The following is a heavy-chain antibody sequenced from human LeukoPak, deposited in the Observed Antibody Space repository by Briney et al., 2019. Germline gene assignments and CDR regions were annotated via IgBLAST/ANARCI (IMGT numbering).Heavy chain of an antibody. Sequence: PSETPSLTCAVSGYSISSGYYWGWIRQPPGKGLEWIGSIYHSGSTYYNPSLKSRVTISVDTSKNQFSLKLSSVTAADTAVYCCARVGWNFKYYFDYWGQGTLVTVSS. J-gene: IGHJ4*02. D-gene: IGHD1-7*01. CDR3: ARVGWNFKYYFDY. CDR2: IYHSGST. CDR1: GYSISSGYY. V-gene: IGHV4-38-2*01.